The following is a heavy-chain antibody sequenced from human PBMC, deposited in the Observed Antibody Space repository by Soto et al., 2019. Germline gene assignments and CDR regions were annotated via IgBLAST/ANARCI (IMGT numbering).Heavy chain of an antibody. V-gene: IGHV3-21*01. CDR3: ARELGGYGDYGHFNFDY. J-gene: IGHJ4*02. D-gene: IGHD4-17*01. CDR1: GFTFSSYS. CDR2: ISSSSSYI. Sequence: PGGSLRLSCAASGFTFSSYSMNWVRQAPGKGLEWVSSISSSSSYIYYADSVKGRFTISRDNAKNSLYLQMNSLRAEDTAVYYCARELGGYGDYGHFNFDYWGQGTLVTVSS.